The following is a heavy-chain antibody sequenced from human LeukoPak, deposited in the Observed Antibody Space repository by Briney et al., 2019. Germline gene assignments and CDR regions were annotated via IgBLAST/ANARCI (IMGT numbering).Heavy chain of an antibody. CDR2: MYYSGST. Sequence: PSETLSLTCTVSGGSISSNYWSWIRQPPVKALEWIGYMYYSGSTNYNPSLKSRVTISVDTSKNQFFLKLTSVTAADTAVYYCPREGVNTTSDALDFWGQGTLVTVSS. D-gene: IGHD3-10*01. V-gene: IGHV4-59*01. CDR3: PREGVNTTSDALDF. J-gene: IGHJ3*01. CDR1: GGSISSNY.